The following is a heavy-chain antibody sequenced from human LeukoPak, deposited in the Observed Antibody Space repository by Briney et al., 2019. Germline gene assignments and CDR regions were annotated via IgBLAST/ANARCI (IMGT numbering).Heavy chain of an antibody. CDR3: ASRYYDSRRFLGY. J-gene: IGHJ4*02. CDR1: GGSISSGGYY. CDR2: IYYSGST. V-gene: IGHV4-31*03. Sequence: SETLSLTCTVSGGSISSGGYYWSWIRQHPGKGLEWIGYIYYSGSTYYNPSLKSRVTISVDTSKNQFSLKLSSVTAADTAVYYCASRYYDSRRFLGYWGQGTLVTVSS. D-gene: IGHD3-22*01.